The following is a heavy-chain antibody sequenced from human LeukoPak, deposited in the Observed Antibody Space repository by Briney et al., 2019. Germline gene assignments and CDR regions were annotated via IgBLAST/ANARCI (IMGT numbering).Heavy chain of an antibody. Sequence: ASVTVSCTASGYTFTSYGISWVRQAPGQGLEWMGWISAYNGNTNYAQKLQGRVTMTTDTSTSTAYMELRSLRSDDTAVYFCARPLWVRFGELLNYYYGLDVWGQGTTVTVSS. D-gene: IGHD3-10*01. V-gene: IGHV1-18*01. J-gene: IGHJ6*02. CDR3: ARPLWVRFGELLNYYYGLDV. CDR2: ISAYNGNT. CDR1: GYTFTSYG.